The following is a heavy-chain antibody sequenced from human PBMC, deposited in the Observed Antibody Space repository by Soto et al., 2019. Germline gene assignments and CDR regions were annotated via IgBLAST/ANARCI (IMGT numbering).Heavy chain of an antibody. Sequence: SETLSLTCTVSGGSISSYYWSWIRQPPGKGLEWIGYIYYSGSTNYNPSLKSRVTISVDTSKNQFSLKLSSVTAADTAVYYCASQDSSGWYPYWGQGTLVTVSS. V-gene: IGHV4-59*08. J-gene: IGHJ4*02. CDR1: GGSISSYY. D-gene: IGHD6-19*01. CDR2: IYYSGST. CDR3: ASQDSSGWYPY.